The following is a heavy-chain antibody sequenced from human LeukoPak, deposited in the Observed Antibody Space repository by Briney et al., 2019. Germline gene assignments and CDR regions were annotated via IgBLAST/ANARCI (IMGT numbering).Heavy chain of an antibody. D-gene: IGHD1-7*01. CDR2: IKSKTDGGTT. J-gene: IGHJ4*02. CDR3: TTEGADITGTTGAGPFDY. Sequence: PGGSLRLSCAASGFTFSNAWMSWVRQAPGKGLEWVGRIKSKTDGGTTDYAAPVKGRFTISRDDSKNTLYLQMNSLKTEDTAVYYCTTEGADITGTTGAGPFDYWGQGTLVTVSS. CDR1: GFTFSNAW. V-gene: IGHV3-15*01.